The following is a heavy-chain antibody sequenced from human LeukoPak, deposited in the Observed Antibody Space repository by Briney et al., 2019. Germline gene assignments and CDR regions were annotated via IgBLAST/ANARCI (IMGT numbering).Heavy chain of an antibody. Sequence: GGSLRLSCAASGFTFSSYSMNWVRQAPGKGLEWVSSISSSSSYIYYADSVKGRFTISRDNAKNSLYLQMNSLRAEDTAVYYCARAPTVLVGYCSSSSCQADYWGQGTLVTVSS. D-gene: IGHD2-2*01. J-gene: IGHJ4*02. V-gene: IGHV3-21*01. CDR1: GFTFSSYS. CDR2: ISSSSSYI. CDR3: ARAPTVLVGYCSSSSCQADY.